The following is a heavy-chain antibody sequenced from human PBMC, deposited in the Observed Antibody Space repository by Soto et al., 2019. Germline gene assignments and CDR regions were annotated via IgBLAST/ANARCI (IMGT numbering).Heavy chain of an antibody. Sequence: QLQLQESGPGLVKPSETLSLTCTVSGGSISSSSYYWGWIRQPPGKGLEWIGSIYYSGSTYYNPSLKSRVTISVDTSKNQFSLKLSSVTAADTAVYYCARLPLIGIAAVPVRTSDYWGQGTLVTVSS. D-gene: IGHD6-13*01. J-gene: IGHJ4*02. CDR3: ARLPLIGIAAVPVRTSDY. CDR1: GGSISSSSYY. CDR2: IYYSGST. V-gene: IGHV4-39*01.